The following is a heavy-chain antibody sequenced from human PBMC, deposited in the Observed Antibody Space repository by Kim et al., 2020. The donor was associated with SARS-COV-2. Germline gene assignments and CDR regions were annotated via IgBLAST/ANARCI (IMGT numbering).Heavy chain of an antibody. CDR1: GFTFSGYA. V-gene: IGHV3-23*01. J-gene: IGHJ4*02. D-gene: IGHD2-21*01. CDR2: ISDTVGST. CDR3: AKARGGLVNAALHY. Sequence: GGSLRLSCAASGFTFSGYAMSWVRQAPGKGLEWVSGISDTVGSTYYADSVKGRFTISRDTSKNTLCLQMNSLTAEDTAVYYCAKARGGLVNAALHYWGQGALGTGS.